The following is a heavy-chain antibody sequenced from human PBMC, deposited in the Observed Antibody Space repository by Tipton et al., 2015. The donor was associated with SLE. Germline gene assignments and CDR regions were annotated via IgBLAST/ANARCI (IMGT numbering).Heavy chain of an antibody. CDR2: IHDRGTT. J-gene: IGHJ4*01. V-gene: IGHV4-59*08. CDR3: ARLRKPYTYGSGGYYSDY. Sequence: TLSLTCTVSGASIIDYYWSWIRQPPGKGLEYIGYIHDRGTTNYNASLKSRVTISLDTSKRQFSLRLSSVTAADTAVYYCARLRKPYTYGSGGYYSDYWGQGTLVTVSS. CDR1: GASIIDYY. D-gene: IGHD5-18*01.